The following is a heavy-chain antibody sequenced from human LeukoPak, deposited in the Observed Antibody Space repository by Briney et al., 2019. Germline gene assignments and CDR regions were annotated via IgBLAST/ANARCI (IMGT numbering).Heavy chain of an antibody. J-gene: IGHJ6*03. CDR2: ISYDGSKK. D-gene: IGHD1-26*01. CDR3: ARDGCELLVGQQDNHSSMDV. Sequence: GGSLRLSCAASGFSFNRHAMHWVRQAPGKGLEWVAVISYDGSKKYYADSVKGRFTLSRDNSKNTVYVQMNSLRAEDTAVYYCARDGCELLVGQQDNHSSMDVWGKGTTVTVSS. CDR1: GFSFNRHA. V-gene: IGHV3-30*01.